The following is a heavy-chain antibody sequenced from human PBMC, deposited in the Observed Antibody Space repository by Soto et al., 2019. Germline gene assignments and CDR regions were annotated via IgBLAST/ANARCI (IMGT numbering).Heavy chain of an antibody. J-gene: IGHJ4*02. CDR1: GFTFSNYA. CDR3: AKDGYCTATSCFAGGEFDY. Sequence: AGESLRLSCAASGFTFSNYAMRWVRQAPGKGLEWVSAISGSGDYTYYEDSVKGRFTVSRDNSKSTLYLQMNSLRAEDSATYYCAKDGYCTATSCFAGGEFDYWGQGTQVTVSS. CDR2: ISGSGDYT. D-gene: IGHD2-2*01. V-gene: IGHV3-23*01.